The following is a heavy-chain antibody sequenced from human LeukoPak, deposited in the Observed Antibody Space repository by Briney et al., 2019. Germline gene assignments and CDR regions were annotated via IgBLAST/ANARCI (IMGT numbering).Heavy chain of an antibody. CDR1: GDSISSSSSY. Sequence: SETLSLTCTVSGDSISSSSSYWGWIRQPPGGGLEWIGSIYYSGSTYYNTSLKSRVTISVDTSKNQFSLRLNSVTAADTAVYFCARVYYYDSSGYYAPAFDYWGQGTLVTVSS. J-gene: IGHJ4*02. CDR3: ARVYYYDSSGYYAPAFDY. V-gene: IGHV4-39*01. CDR2: IYYSGST. D-gene: IGHD3-22*01.